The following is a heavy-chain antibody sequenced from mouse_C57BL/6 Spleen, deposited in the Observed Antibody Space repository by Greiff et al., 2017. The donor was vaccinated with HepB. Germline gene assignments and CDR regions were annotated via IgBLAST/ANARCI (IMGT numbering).Heavy chain of an antibody. V-gene: IGHV3-6*01. Sequence: EVKLQESGPGLVKPSQSLSLTCSVTGYSITSGYYWNWIRQFPGNKLEWMGYISYDGSNNYNPSLKNRISITRDTSKNQFFLKLNSVTTEDTATYYCARVWDERAYWGQGTLVTVSA. CDR3: ARVWDERAY. CDR2: ISYDGSN. J-gene: IGHJ3*01. D-gene: IGHD4-1*01. CDR1: GYSITSGYY.